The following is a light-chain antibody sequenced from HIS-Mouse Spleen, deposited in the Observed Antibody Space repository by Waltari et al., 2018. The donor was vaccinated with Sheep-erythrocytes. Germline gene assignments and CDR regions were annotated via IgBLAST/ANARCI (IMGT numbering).Light chain of an antibody. CDR2: DVS. CDR1: SSDVGGYNY. CDR3: CSYAGSYNHV. J-gene: IGLJ1*01. Sequence: QSALTQPRSVSGSPGQSVTISCPGTSSDVGGYNYVSRYQQHPGQAPKLMIYDVSKRPAGVPDRFSGSKSGNTASLTISGLQAEDEADYYCCSYAGSYNHVFATGTKVTVL. V-gene: IGLV2-11*01.